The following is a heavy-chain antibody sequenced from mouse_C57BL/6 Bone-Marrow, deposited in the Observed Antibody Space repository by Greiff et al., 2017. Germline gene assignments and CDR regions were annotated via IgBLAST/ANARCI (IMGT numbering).Heavy chain of an antibody. Sequence: EVKLMESGGGLVQSGRSLRLSCATSGFTFSDFYMEWVRQAPGKGLEWIAASRNKANDYTTEYSASVKGRFIVSRDTSQSILYLQMNALRAEDTAIYYCARDYYGLDYWRQGTTLTVSS. CDR3: ARDYYGLDY. J-gene: IGHJ2*01. CDR2: SRNKANDYTT. V-gene: IGHV7-1*01. D-gene: IGHD1-1*01. CDR1: GFTFSDFY.